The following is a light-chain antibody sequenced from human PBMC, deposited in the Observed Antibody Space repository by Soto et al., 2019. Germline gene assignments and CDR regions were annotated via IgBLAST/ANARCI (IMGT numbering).Light chain of an antibody. CDR3: QSYDSSLSGSV. CDR1: SSNIGAGYD. Sequence: QLVLTQPPSVSGAPGQRVIISCTGSSSNIGAGYDVHWYQQLPGTAPKFLIYGNSNRPSGVPDRFSGSKSGTSASLAITGLQAEDEAVYYCQSYDSSLSGSVFGGGTKLTVL. V-gene: IGLV1-40*01. CDR2: GNS. J-gene: IGLJ2*01.